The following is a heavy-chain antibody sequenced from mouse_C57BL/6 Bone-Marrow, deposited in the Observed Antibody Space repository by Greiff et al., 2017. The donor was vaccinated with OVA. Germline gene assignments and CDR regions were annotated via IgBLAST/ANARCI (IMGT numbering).Heavy chain of an antibody. CDR3: ATVARYFDV. V-gene: IGHV1-26*01. CDR1: GYTFTDYY. CDR2: INPNNGGT. J-gene: IGHJ1*03. D-gene: IGHD1-1*01. Sequence: EVKLMESGPELVKPGASVKISCKASGYTFTDYYMNWVKQSHGKSLEWIGDINPNNGGTSYNQKFKGKATLTVDKSSSTAYMELRSLTSEDSAVYYCATVARYFDVWGTGTTVTVSS.